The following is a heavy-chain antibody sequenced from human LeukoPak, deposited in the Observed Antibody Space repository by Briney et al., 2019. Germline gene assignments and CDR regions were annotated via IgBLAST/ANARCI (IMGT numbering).Heavy chain of an antibody. D-gene: IGHD3-22*01. CDR1: GGSISSSSYY. J-gene: IGHJ6*03. V-gene: IGHV4-39*07. Sequence: KPSETLSLTCTVSGGSISSSSYYWGWIRQPPGKGLEWIGEINHSGSTNYNPSLKSRVTISVDTSKNQFSLKLSSVTAADTAVYYCARGRRDSSGKPYYYYYYYMDVWGKGTTVTVSS. CDR2: INHSGST. CDR3: ARGRRDSSGKPYYYYYYYMDV.